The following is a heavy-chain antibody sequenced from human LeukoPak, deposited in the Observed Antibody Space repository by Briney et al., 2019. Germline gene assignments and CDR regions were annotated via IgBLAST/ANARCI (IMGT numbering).Heavy chain of an antibody. CDR2: IYTSGST. V-gene: IGHV4-61*02. CDR1: GGSISSSSYY. J-gene: IGHJ4*02. CDR3: ASRDIAVAGPFDY. D-gene: IGHD6-19*01. Sequence: SETLSLTCTVSGGSISSSSYYWSWIRQPAGKGLEWIGRIYTSGSTNYNPSLKSRVTMSVDTSKNQFSLKLRSVTAADTAVYYCASRDIAVAGPFDYWGQGTLVTVSS.